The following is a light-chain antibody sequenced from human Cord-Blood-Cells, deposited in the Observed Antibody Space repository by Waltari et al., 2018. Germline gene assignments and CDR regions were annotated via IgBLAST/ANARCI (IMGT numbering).Light chain of an antibody. CDR3: RQRRNWPPIT. CDR2: DAS. J-gene: IGKJ5*01. Sequence: EIVLTQSPATLSLSPGERATLSCRDSQSVSSYLAWYQQNSGQAPRLHIYDASNSATGLPAGFKGSGSGTDFTLISSSREPEDCALYYCRQRRNWPPITGGQGTRLEIK. V-gene: IGKV3-11*01. CDR1: QSVSSY.